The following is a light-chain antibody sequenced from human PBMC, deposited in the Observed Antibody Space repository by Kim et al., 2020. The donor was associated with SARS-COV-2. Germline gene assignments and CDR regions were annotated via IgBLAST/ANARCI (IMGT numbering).Light chain of an antibody. CDR1: SLRSYY. Sequence: VGQTVRITGQGDSLRSYYASWYQQKPGQAPVLVIYGKNNRPSGIPDRFSGSSSGNTASLTITGAQAEDEADYYCNSRDSSGNHWVFGGGTQLTVL. J-gene: IGLJ3*02. CDR3: NSRDSSGNHWV. V-gene: IGLV3-19*01. CDR2: GKN.